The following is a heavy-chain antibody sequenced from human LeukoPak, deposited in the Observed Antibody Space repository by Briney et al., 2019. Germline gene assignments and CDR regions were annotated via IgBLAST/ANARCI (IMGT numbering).Heavy chain of an antibody. J-gene: IGHJ4*02. V-gene: IGHV1-18*01. CDR2: ISAYTGNT. CDR3: ARVPRLSMVRGVVHDY. CDR1: GYTFTSYD. Sequence: ASVKVSCKASGYTFTSYDINWVRQATGQGLEWMGWISAYTGNTNYAQKVQGRVIMTTYTSTSTAYMEMRSLRSDDTAMYYCARVPRLSMVRGVVHDYWGQGTLVTVSS. D-gene: IGHD3-10*01.